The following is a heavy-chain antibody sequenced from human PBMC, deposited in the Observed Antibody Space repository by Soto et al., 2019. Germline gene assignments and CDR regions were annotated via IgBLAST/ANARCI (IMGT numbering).Heavy chain of an antibody. Sequence: SVKLSCKASEGTFSSYAISWVRQAPGQGFEWIGGIIPIFGTANYAQKFQGRVTITADESTSTAYMELSSLRSEDTAVYYCATRGEQQLLSSYYGMDVWGQGTTVNVFS. CDR2: IIPIFGTA. J-gene: IGHJ6*02. D-gene: IGHD6-13*01. V-gene: IGHV1-69*13. CDR1: EGTFSSYA. CDR3: ATRGEQQLLSSYYGMDV.